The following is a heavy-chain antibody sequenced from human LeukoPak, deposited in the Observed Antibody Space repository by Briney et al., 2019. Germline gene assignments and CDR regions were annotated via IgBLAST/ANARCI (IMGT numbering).Heavy chain of an antibody. Sequence: SQTLSLTCTVSGGSISSGSYYWRWIRQPAGKGLEWIGRIYTSGSTNYNPSLKSRVTMSVDTSKNQFSLKLSSVTAADPAVYYCASMYCSSTSCYSTWGQGTLVTVSS. CDR3: ASMYCSSTSCYST. D-gene: IGHD2-2*01. V-gene: IGHV4-61*02. J-gene: IGHJ4*02. CDR2: IYTSGST. CDR1: GGSISSGSYY.